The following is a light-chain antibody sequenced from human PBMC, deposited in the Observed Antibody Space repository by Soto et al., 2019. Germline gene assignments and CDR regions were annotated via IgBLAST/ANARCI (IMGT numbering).Light chain of an antibody. V-gene: IGLV2-14*01. J-gene: IGLJ1*01. CDR1: NSDVGTYDY. CDR3: SSYTISSTLYL. CDR2: DIS. Sequence: QSVLTQPASVSGSPGQSITISCAGSNSDVGTYDYVSWYQQHPGKAPKLIIYDISNRPSGVSNRFSGSKSDNTASLTISGLQAEDEADYYCSSYTISSTLYLFGNGTKVTVL.